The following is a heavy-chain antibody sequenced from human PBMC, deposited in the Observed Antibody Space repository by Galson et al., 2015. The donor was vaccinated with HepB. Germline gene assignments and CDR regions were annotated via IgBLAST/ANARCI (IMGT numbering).Heavy chain of an antibody. Sequence: SVKVSCKASGYTFSSYGITWVRQAPGQGLEWMGWISAYNGSTNYAQKFQDRVTMTRDTSTSTAYMELRSLRSDDTAVYYCARDTSYSDTSLFYWGQGTLVTVSS. V-gene: IGHV1-18*01. CDR1: GYTFSSYG. CDR3: ARDTSYSDTSLFY. CDR2: ISAYNGST. J-gene: IGHJ4*02. D-gene: IGHD4-17*01.